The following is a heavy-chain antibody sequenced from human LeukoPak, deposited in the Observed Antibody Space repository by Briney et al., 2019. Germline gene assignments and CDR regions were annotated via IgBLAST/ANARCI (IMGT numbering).Heavy chain of an antibody. CDR1: GFTFSSYA. CDR3: AKPLYGSGSYDYSFFDY. J-gene: IGHJ4*02. CDR2: ISYDGSHI. Sequence: GGSLRLSCAASGFTFSSYAMSWVRQAPGKGLEWVAVISYDGSHIYYADSVKGRFTISRDNSKNTLYLEMNSLRAEDTAVYFCAKPLYGSGSYDYSFFDYWGQGTLVTVSS. D-gene: IGHD3-10*01. V-gene: IGHV3-30-3*02.